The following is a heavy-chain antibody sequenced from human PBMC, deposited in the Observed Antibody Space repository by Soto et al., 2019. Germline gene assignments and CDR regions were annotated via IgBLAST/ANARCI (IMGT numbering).Heavy chain of an antibody. Sequence: QVQLQESGPGLVKPSQTLSLTCTVSGGSISSGGYYWSWIRQHPGKGLEWIGYIYYSGSTYYNPALKSRVTISVDTSKNQFSLKLSSVTAADTAVYYCARASVSYDFWSGYPDVWGQGTTVTVSS. CDR3: ARASVSYDFWSGYPDV. V-gene: IGHV4-31*03. D-gene: IGHD3-3*01. CDR2: IYYSGST. J-gene: IGHJ6*02. CDR1: GGSISSGGYY.